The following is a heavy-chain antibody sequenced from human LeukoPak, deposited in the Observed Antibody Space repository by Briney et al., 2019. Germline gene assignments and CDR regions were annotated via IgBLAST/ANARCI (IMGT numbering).Heavy chain of an antibody. CDR1: GYTFTSYG. D-gene: IGHD3-10*01. V-gene: IGHV1-18*01. J-gene: IGHJ5*02. CDR2: ISAYNGNT. CDR3: ARWARPGSRPPNNWFDP. Sequence: GASVKVSCKASGYTFTSYGISWVRQAPGQGLEWMGWISAYNGNTNYAQKLQGRVTMTTDTSTSTAYMELRSLRSDDTAVYYCARWARPGSRPPNNWFDPWGQGTLVTVSS.